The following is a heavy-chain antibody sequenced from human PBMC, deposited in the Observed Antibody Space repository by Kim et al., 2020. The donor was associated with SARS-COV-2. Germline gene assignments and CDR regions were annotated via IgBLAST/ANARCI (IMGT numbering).Heavy chain of an antibody. Sequence: SETLSLTCTVSGGSISSSSYYWGWIRQPPGKGLEWIGSIYYSGSTYYNPSLKSRVTISVDTSKNQFSLKLSSVTAADTAVYYCARTLYYYDSSGYYYVSAYYYYGMDVWGQGTTVTVSS. J-gene: IGHJ6*02. V-gene: IGHV4-39*01. CDR2: IYYSGST. D-gene: IGHD3-22*01. CDR1: GGSISSSSYY. CDR3: ARTLYYYDSSGYYYVSAYYYYGMDV.